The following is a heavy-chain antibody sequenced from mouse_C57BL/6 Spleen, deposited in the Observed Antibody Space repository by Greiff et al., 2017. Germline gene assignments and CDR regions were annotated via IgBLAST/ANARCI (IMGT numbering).Heavy chain of an antibody. CDR3: ARSGYGYDEGKWFAY. Sequence: VKLQESGAELVKPGASVKMSCKASGYTFTSYWITWVKQRPGQGLEWIGDIYPGSGSTNYNEKFKSKATLTVDTSSSTAYMQLSSLTSEDSAVYYCARSGYGYDEGKWFAYWGQGTLVTVSA. J-gene: IGHJ3*01. CDR1: GYTFTSYW. CDR2: IYPGSGST. V-gene: IGHV1-55*01. D-gene: IGHD2-2*01.